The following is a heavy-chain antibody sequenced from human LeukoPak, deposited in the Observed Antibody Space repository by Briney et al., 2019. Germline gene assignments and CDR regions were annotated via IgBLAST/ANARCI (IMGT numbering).Heavy chain of an antibody. V-gene: IGHV1-2*02. D-gene: IGHD2-2*02. CDR3: AREIVVVPAAINAEYFQH. Sequence: GASVKVSCKASGYTFTGYYMHWVRQAPGQGLEWMGWINPNSGGTNYAQKFQGRVTMTRDTSISTAYMELSRLRSDDTAVYYCAREIVVVPAAINAEYFQHWGQGTLVTVSS. CDR1: GYTFTGYY. J-gene: IGHJ1*01. CDR2: INPNSGGT.